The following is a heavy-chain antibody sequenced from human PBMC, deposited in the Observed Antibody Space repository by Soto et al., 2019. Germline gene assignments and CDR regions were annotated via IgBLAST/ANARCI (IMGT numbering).Heavy chain of an antibody. V-gene: IGHV1-2*02. Sequence: GASVKDSCKASGYTFSDYYMHWVRQAPGQGLEWMGWINANSGGTTYAQKFQGRVTMTRDTSISTAYMELSRLSSDDTAIYYCARLQIEVAGTNWGQGTLVTVSS. CDR3: ARLQIEVAGTN. CDR1: GYTFSDYY. D-gene: IGHD6-19*01. J-gene: IGHJ4*02. CDR2: INANSGGT.